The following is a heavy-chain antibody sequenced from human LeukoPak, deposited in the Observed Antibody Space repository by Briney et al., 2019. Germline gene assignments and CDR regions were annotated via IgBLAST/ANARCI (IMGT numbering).Heavy chain of an antibody. CDR2: ISSSSIYI. CDR1: GFTFSGYW. J-gene: IGHJ4*02. D-gene: IGHD5-18*01. V-gene: IGHV3-21*01. Sequence: PGGSLRLSCAASGFTFSGYWMYWARQAPGKGLVWVSSISSSSIYIYYADSVKGRFTISRDNAKNSLYLQMNSLRAEDTAVYYCARGRALIGRYSSTGGYYFDYWGQGTLVTVSS. CDR3: ARGRALIGRYSSTGGYYFDY.